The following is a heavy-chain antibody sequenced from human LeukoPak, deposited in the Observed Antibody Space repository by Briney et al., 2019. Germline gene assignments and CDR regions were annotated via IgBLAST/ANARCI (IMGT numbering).Heavy chain of an antibody. CDR1: GYSFTSYW. CDR3: ARLRLPAAMDY. J-gene: IGHJ4*02. D-gene: IGHD2-2*01. V-gene: IGHV5-51*01. CDR2: IYTGDSDT. Sequence: GALLKISCEASGYSFTSYWIGWVRPIPGELLGWGGIIYTGDSDTSYSPSFQGQVTISAYKSISTAYLQWSSLKASDTAMYYCARLRLPAAMDYWGQGTLVTVSS.